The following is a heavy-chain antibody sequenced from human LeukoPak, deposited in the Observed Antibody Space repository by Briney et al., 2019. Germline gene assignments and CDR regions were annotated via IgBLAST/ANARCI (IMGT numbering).Heavy chain of an antibody. J-gene: IGHJ4*02. CDR3: AKDFNRQDY. CDR1: GFTFSSYG. V-gene: IGHV3-30*18. CDR2: ISYDGGNK. Sequence: GGSLRLSCAASGFTFSSYGMHWVRQAPGKGLEWLAVISYDGGNKYYADSVKGRFTISRDNSKNTLYLQMNSLRAEDTAVYYCAKDFNRQDYWGQGTLVTVSS.